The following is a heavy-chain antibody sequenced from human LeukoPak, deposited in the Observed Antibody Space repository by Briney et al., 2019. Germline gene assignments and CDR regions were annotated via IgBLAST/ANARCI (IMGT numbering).Heavy chain of an antibody. J-gene: IGHJ4*02. Sequence: PSETLSLTCTVSGGSIRDYYWSWIRQPAGKGLEWIGRIYASGSTKYSPSLKSRVTMSVDTSKNQFSLKLSSVTAADTAVYYCARAISNDDNSGYYYWGQGTLVTVSS. CDR1: GGSIRDYY. D-gene: IGHD3-22*01. V-gene: IGHV4-4*07. CDR3: ARAISNDDNSGYYY. CDR2: IYASGST.